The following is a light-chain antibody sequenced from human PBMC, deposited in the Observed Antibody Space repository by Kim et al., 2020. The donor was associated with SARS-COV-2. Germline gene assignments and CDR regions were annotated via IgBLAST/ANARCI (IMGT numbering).Light chain of an antibody. CDR2: DVS. CDR1: SSDVGGYNY. J-gene: IGLJ2*01. CDR3: SSYTSSSPL. Sequence: GSPGQSITISCTGTSSDVGGYNYVSWYQQHPGKAPKLMIYDVSNRPSGVSNRFSGSKSGNTASLTISGLQAEDEADYYCSSYTSSSPLFGGGTQLTVL. V-gene: IGLV2-14*03.